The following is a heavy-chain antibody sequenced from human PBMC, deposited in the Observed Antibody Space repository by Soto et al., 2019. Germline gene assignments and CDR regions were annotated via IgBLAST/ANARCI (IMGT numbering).Heavy chain of an antibody. V-gene: IGHV3-74*01. CDR2: INSDASHT. CDR3: VRGGHCISTSCHGNWFDP. D-gene: IGHD2-2*01. CDR1: GFTFSTYW. J-gene: IGHJ5*02. Sequence: EVQLVESGGGLVQPGGSLRLSCAASGFTFSTYWMHWIRQVPGKGLEWVSRINSDASHTYYADSVKGRITISRDNAKNTLHFEMNSLGTGDTAVFYCVRGGHCISTSCHGNWFDPWGQGTLVTGSS.